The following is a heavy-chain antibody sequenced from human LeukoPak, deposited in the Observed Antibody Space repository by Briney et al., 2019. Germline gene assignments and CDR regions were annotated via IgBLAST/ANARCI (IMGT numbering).Heavy chain of an antibody. CDR3: TRGGYSDYEYRPFV. D-gene: IGHD5-12*01. Sequence: SETLSLTCTVSGGSISTFHWSWIRQPPGKGLEWIGYIYHSGTPNYSPSLKSRVTISVDTSKNQLSLKLNSVTAADTAVYYCTRGGYSDYEYRPFVWGRGALASVPS. J-gene: IGHJ2*01. V-gene: IGHV4-59*01. CDR2: IYHSGTP. CDR1: GGSISTFH.